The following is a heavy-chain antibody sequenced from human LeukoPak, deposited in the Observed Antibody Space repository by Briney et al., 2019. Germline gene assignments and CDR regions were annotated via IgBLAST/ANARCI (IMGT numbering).Heavy chain of an antibody. CDR3: ARERTYYYDSSGSGIDY. V-gene: IGHV3-30-3*01. Sequence: GGSLRLSCAASGFIFSIYAMHWVRQAPGKGLEWVAIISYDGSNKYYADSVKGRFTISRDNSKNTLYLQMNSLRAEDTAVYYCARERTYYYDSSGSGIDYWGQGTLVTVSS. CDR2: ISYDGSNK. CDR1: GFIFSIYA. J-gene: IGHJ4*02. D-gene: IGHD3-22*01.